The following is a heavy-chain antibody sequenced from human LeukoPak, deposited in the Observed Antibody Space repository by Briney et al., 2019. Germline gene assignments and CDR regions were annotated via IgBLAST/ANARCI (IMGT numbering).Heavy chain of an antibody. V-gene: IGHV4-61*02. Sequence: SETLSLTCTVSGGSISSGSYYWSWIRQPAGKGLEWIGRIYTSGSTNYNPSLKSRVTISVDTSKNQFSLKLSSVTAADTAVYYCAGGPNSSSWYFDYWGQGTLVTVSS. CDR3: AGGPNSSSWYFDY. CDR2: IYTSGST. J-gene: IGHJ4*02. CDR1: GGSISSGSYY. D-gene: IGHD6-13*01.